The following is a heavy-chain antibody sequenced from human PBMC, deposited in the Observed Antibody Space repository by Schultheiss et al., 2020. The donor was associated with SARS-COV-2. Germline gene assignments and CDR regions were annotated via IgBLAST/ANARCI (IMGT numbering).Heavy chain of an antibody. D-gene: IGHD2-21*02. CDR2: IYYSGST. V-gene: IGHV4-61*01. CDR3: ATLSYTPYCGGDCYSFAFDI. CDR1: GGSVSSGSYY. J-gene: IGHJ3*02. Sequence: SETLSLTCTVSGGSVSSGSYYWSWIRQPPGKGLEWIGYIYYSGSTNYNPSLKSRVTISVDTSKNQFSLKLSSVTAADTAVYYCATLSYTPYCGGDCYSFAFDIWGQGTMVTVS.